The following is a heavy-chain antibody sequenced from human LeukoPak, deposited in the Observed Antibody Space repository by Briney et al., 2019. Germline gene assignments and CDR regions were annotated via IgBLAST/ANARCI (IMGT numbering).Heavy chain of an antibody. CDR1: GFTFSSYG. CDR3: AEDQDVRSDYFDY. V-gene: IGHV3-30*02. Sequence: PGGSLRLSCAASGFTFSSYGMHWVRQTPGKGLEWVAFVHYDGSNKYHADSVKGRFAISRDNSKSTLYLQMNSLRPEDTAVYYCAEDQDVRSDYFDYWGQGTLVTVSS. J-gene: IGHJ4*02. CDR2: VHYDGSNK. D-gene: IGHD4-17*01.